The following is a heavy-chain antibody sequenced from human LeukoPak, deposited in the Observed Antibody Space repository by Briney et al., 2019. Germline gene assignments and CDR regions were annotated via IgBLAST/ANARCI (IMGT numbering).Heavy chain of an antibody. D-gene: IGHD5-12*01. CDR1: GYTFTGYY. J-gene: IGHJ6*02. V-gene: IGHV1-2*02. CDR2: INPNSGGT. CDR3: ARVRVATSHYYYGMDV. Sequence: ASVKVSCKASGYTFTGYYMHWVLQAPGQGLEWMGWINPNSGGTNYAQKFQGRVTMTRDTSISTAYMELSRLRSDDTAVYYCARVRVATSHYYYGMDVWGQGTTVTVSS.